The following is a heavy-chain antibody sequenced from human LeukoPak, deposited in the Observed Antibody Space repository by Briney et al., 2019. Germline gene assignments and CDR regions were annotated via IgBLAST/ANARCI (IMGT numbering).Heavy chain of an antibody. J-gene: IGHJ4*02. V-gene: IGHV1-8*03. CDR3: ARGGRYGGNSNLDIDY. Sequence: GASVKVSCKASGYTFTSYDINWVRQATGQGLEWMGWMNPNSGNTGYAQKFQGRVTITADESTSTAYMELSSLRSEDTAVYYCARGGRYGGNSNLDIDYWGQGTLVTVSS. D-gene: IGHD4-23*01. CDR2: MNPNSGNT. CDR1: GYTFTSYD.